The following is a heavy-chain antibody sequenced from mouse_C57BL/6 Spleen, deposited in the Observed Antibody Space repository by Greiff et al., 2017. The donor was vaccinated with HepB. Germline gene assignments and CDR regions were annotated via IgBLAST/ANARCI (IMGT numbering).Heavy chain of an antibody. CDR2: IYPRSGNT. CDR3: ARSATEGAFAY. Sequence: QVQLQQSGAELARPGASVKLSCKASGYTFTSYGISWVKQRTGQGLEWIGAIYPRSGNTYYNEKFKGKATLTADKSSSTAYMELRSLTSEDSAVYFCARSATEGAFAYWGQGTLVTVSA. CDR1: GYTFTSYG. V-gene: IGHV1-81*01. J-gene: IGHJ3*01. D-gene: IGHD1-1*01.